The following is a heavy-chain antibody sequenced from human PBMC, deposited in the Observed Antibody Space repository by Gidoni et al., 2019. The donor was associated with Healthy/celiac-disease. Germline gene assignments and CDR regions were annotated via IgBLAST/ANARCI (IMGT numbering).Heavy chain of an antibody. D-gene: IGHD2-21*01. Sequence: EVQLVEPGGGFVQPGRSLRLSCTASGFTSGDYAMSWVRQAPGKGPEWVGFIRSKAYGGTTEYAASVKGRFTISRDDSKSIAYLQMNSLKTEDTAVYYCTREVPYCGGDCYIPVDYWGQGTLVTVSS. V-gene: IGHV3-49*04. J-gene: IGHJ4*02. CDR1: GFTSGDYA. CDR2: IRSKAYGGTT. CDR3: TREVPYCGGDCYIPVDY.